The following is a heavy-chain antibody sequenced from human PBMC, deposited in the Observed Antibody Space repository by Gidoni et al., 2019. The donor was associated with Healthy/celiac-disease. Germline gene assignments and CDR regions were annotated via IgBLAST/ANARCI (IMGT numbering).Heavy chain of an antibody. J-gene: IGHJ4*02. V-gene: IGHV4-4*07. CDR3: ARWGRVGATTGVDY. CDR1: GGSISSYY. Sequence: QVQLQESGPGLLKPSETLSLTCTVSGGSISSYYWGWIRQPAGKGLEWIGRIDNRESTNDNPSLKSRVTMSVERSKNQFSLKLGVVTAADTAVYYCARWGRVGATTGVDYWGQGTLVTVSS. D-gene: IGHD1-26*01. CDR2: IDNREST.